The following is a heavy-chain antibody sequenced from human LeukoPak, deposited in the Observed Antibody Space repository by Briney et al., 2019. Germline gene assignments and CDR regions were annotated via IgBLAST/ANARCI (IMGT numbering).Heavy chain of an antibody. CDR1: GGSFSGYY. CDR2: INHSGST. D-gene: IGHD3-3*01. Sequence: PSETLSLTCAVYGGSFSGYYWSWIRQPPGKGLEWIGEINHSGSTNYSPSLKSRVTISVDTSKNQFSLKLSSVTAADTAVYYCAKGRGYDFWSGYYYFDYWGQGTLVTVSS. V-gene: IGHV4-34*01. J-gene: IGHJ4*02. CDR3: AKGRGYDFWSGYYYFDY.